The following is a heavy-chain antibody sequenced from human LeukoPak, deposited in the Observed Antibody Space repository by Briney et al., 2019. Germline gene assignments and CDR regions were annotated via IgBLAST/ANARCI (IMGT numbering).Heavy chain of an antibody. Sequence: ASVKVSCKASGYTFTGYYIHWVRQAPGQGLEWMGWINPNSGGTNYAQKFQGRVNMTRDTSISTAYMELSRLRSDDTAVYYCARGTSTTVHFDYWGQGTLVTVSS. J-gene: IGHJ4*02. CDR3: ARGTSTTVHFDY. CDR1: GYTFTGYY. CDR2: INPNSGGT. V-gene: IGHV1-2*02. D-gene: IGHD3-10*01.